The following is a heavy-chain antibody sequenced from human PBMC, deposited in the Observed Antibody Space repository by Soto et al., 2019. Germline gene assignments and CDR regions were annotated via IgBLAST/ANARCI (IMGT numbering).Heavy chain of an antibody. J-gene: IGHJ3*02. D-gene: IGHD3-22*01. CDR3: AREGGSYDSGGYLIRGAFDI. CDR1: GDSISRIDYY. V-gene: IGHV4-31*03. CDR2: IYFRGNT. Sequence: QVQLQESGPGLVKPSQTLSLTCSVSGDSISRIDYYWTWIRQHPEKGLEWIGNIYFRGNTYYSPSLESRLTISGDKSKNQFSLKLTSVTAADTAVYYCAREGGSYDSGGYLIRGAFDIWGQGTMVTVSS.